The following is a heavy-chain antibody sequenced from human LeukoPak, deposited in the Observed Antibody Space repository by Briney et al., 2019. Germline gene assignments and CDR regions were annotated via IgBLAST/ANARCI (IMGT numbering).Heavy chain of an antibody. J-gene: IGHJ4*02. D-gene: IGHD2-21*02. V-gene: IGHV3-23*01. Sequence: PGGSLRLSCAASGFTFSSYAMSWVRQAPGKGLEWVSAISGSGGSTYYADSVKGRFTISRDNSKNTLYLQMNSLRAEDTAVYYCAKANCGGDCYSSLYWGQGTLVTVS. CDR2: ISGSGGST. CDR1: GFTFSSYA. CDR3: AKANCGGDCYSSLY.